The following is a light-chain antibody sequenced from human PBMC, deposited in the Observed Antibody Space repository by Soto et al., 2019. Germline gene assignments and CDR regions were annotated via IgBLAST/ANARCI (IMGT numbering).Light chain of an antibody. J-gene: IGKJ2*01. CDR3: QQYNDYPYT. Sequence: DIQVTQSPSTLSASVGDRVIIACRASQTADKWVAWYQQKPGKAPNVLIYDASPLESGVPSRFSGSGSGTLFTLTISNLQPDDFATYYCQQYNDYPYTFGQGTKVEI. CDR2: DAS. V-gene: IGKV1-5*01. CDR1: QTADKW.